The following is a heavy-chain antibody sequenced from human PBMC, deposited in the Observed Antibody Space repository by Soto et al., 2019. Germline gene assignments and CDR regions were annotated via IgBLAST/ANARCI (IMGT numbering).Heavy chain of an antibody. V-gene: IGHV1-18*04. J-gene: IGHJ4*02. CDR2: ISAYTGDT. CDR3: AREAGWQRMVPYD. D-gene: IGHD6-25*01. CDR1: GYTFTSYG. Sequence: QVQLVQSGTEVKKPGASVNVSCKAFGYTFTSYGFSWVRQVPGQGLEWLGWISAYTGDTQYSQTMKGRLTVTTDTATTTVHMELRSLTPADTAVYYCAREAGWQRMVPYDWGQGTLVTVS.